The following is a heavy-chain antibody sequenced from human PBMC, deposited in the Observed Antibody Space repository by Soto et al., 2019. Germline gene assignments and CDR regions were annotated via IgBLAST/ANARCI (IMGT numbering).Heavy chain of an antibody. CDR2: IIPIFGTA. Sequence: SVKVSCKASGGTFSSYAISWVRQAPGQGLEWMGGIIPIFGTANYAQKFQGRVTITADKSTSTAYMELSSLRSEDTAVYYCAREGTFPHPFFDIWGQGTMVTVSS. V-gene: IGHV1-69*06. D-gene: IGHD1-7*01. J-gene: IGHJ3*02. CDR3: AREGTFPHPFFDI. CDR1: GGTFSSYA.